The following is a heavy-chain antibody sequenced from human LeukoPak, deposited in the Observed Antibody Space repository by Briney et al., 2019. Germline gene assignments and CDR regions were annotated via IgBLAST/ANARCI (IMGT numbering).Heavy chain of an antibody. CDR2: IYASGTT. J-gene: IGHJ5*02. V-gene: IGHV4-4*09. D-gene: IGHD5-18*01. Sequence: SETLSLTCTVSGGSISSNCWSWIRQPPGKGLEWIGCIYASGTTNYNPSLKGRLTISVDTSNSQFSLTVRSVTAADTAVYYCARAPPQDTAMGYDDPWGQGTLVTVSS. CDR1: GGSISSNC. CDR3: ARAPPQDTAMGYDDP.